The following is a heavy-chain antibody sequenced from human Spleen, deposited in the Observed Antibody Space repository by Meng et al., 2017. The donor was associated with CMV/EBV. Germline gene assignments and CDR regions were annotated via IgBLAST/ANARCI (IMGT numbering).Heavy chain of an antibody. V-gene: IGHV4-39*07. D-gene: IGHD2-8*02. J-gene: IGHJ3*02. CDR2: IYYSGNT. CDR3: AKDHLIRTGHDAFDI. Sequence: SETLSLTCTVSGGSISSSYCYWGWIRQPPGKGLEWIASIYYSGNTYYNPSLKSRVTISVDTSKNQFSLNLTSVTAADTAVYYCAKDHLIRTGHDAFDIWGQGTMVTVSS. CDR1: GGSISSSYCY.